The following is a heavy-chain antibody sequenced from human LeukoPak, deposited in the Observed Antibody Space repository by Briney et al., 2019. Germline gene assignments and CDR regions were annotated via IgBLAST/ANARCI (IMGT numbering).Heavy chain of an antibody. CDR2: IYTSGST. Sequence: SETLSLTCTVSGGSISSGSYYWSWIRQPAGKGLEWIGRIYTSGSTNYSPSLKSRVTISVDTSKNQFSLKLSSVTAADTAVYYCARRNDFWSGYYEDAFDIWGQGTMVTVSS. J-gene: IGHJ3*02. CDR3: ARRNDFWSGYYEDAFDI. D-gene: IGHD3-3*01. V-gene: IGHV4-61*02. CDR1: GGSISSGSYY.